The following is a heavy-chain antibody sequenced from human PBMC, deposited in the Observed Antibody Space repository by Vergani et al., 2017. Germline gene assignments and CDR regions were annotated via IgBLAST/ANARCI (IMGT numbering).Heavy chain of an antibody. CDR2: ISGSGGSP. CDR3: AKGHIAARPF. Sequence: VQLVESGGGVVQPGGSLKLSCAASGFTFSGSAMHWVRQASGKGLEWVSAISGSGGSPYYADSVKGRFTISRDNSKNTLYLQMNSLRAEDTAVYYCAKGHIAARPFWGQGTLVTVSS. D-gene: IGHD6-6*01. V-gene: IGHV3-23*04. J-gene: IGHJ4*02. CDR1: GFTFSGSA.